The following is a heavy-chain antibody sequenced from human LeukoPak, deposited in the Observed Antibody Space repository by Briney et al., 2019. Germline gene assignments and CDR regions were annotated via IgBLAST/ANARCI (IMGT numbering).Heavy chain of an antibody. CDR1: GFTFSSYS. CDR2: ISSSSSYM. Sequence: PGGSLRLSCAASGFTFSSYSMNWVRQAPGKGLEWVSSISSSSSYMYYADSVKGRFTISRDNAKNSLYLQMNSLRAEDTAVYYCASLMVRGVAIDYWGQGTLVTVSS. CDR3: ASLMVRGVAIDY. J-gene: IGHJ4*02. D-gene: IGHD3-10*01. V-gene: IGHV3-21*01.